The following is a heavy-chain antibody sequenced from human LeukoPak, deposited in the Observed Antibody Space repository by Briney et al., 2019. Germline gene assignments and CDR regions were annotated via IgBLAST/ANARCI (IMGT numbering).Heavy chain of an antibody. J-gene: IGHJ4*02. CDR1: GFTFSSYW. Sequence: GGSLRLSCAASGFTFSSYWMIWVRQAPGKGLEWVSYISSSSRTIHYADSVKGRFTISRDNAKNSLYLQMNSLRDEDTAVYYCARDLSSVPTRWGQGTLVTVSS. CDR3: ARDLSSVPTR. D-gene: IGHD3-10*01. CDR2: ISSSSRTI. V-gene: IGHV3-48*02.